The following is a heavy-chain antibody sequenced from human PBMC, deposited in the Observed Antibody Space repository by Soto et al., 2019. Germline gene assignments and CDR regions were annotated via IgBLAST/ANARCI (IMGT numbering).Heavy chain of an antibody. CDR3: ARTTWGYGEPLDS. CDR1: GFTFDDYA. V-gene: IGHV3-9*01. D-gene: IGHD4-17*01. J-gene: IGHJ4*02. Sequence: EVHLVESGGGVAQPGGSLRLSCATSGFTFDDYAMPWVRQAPGKGLEWVSGISWNSDNTGYADSVKGRFTIPRDNAKRSLYLQMNSLRSEDTAFYFCARTTWGYGEPLDSWGQGTLVTVSS. CDR2: ISWNSDNT.